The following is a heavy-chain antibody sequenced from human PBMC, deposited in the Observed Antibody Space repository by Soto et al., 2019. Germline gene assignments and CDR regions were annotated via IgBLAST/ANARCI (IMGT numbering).Heavy chain of an antibody. CDR1: GFTFSGHW. CDR3: AREAGYCSRTSCYRRAFDT. Sequence: EVQLVESGGDLVQPGGSLRLSCAASGFTFSGHWMHWVRQVPGKGLEWVSRINTDGGSSAYADSVKGRFTISRDNDKNTLYLQMNGLRAEDTAVYYCAREAGYCSRTSCYRRAFDTWCQGTTVTVSS. V-gene: IGHV3-74*03. J-gene: IGHJ3*02. CDR2: INTDGGSS. D-gene: IGHD2-2*01.